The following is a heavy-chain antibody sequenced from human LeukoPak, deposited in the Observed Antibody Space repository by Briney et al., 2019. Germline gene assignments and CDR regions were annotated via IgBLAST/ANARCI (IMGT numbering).Heavy chain of an antibody. CDR3: AIDSGEATYFDY. Sequence: GASVKVSCKASGYTFTSYYMHWVRQAPGQGLEWMGIINPSGGSTSYAQKFQGRVTMTRDMSTSTVYMELSSLRSEDTAVYYCAIDSGEATYFDYWPHLTLVIVS. CDR1: GYTFTSYY. V-gene: IGHV1-46*01. CDR2: INPSGGST. D-gene: IGHD2-21*01. J-gene: IGHJ4*01.